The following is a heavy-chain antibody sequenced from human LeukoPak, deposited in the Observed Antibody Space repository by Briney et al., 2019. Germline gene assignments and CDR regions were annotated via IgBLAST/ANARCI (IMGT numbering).Heavy chain of an antibody. CDR1: GYTFTSYD. J-gene: IGHJ4*02. CDR2: MNPNSGNT. Sequence: GASVKVSCKASGYTFTSYDTNWVRQATGQGLEWMGWMNPNSGNTGYAQKFQGRVTMTRNTSISTAYMELSSLRSEDTAVYYCARTHRKQWLANYFDYWGQGTLVTVSS. D-gene: IGHD6-19*01. CDR3: ARTHRKQWLANYFDY. V-gene: IGHV1-8*01.